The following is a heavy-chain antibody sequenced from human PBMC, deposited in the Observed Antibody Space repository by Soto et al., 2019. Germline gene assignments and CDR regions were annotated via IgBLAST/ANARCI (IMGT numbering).Heavy chain of an antibody. V-gene: IGHV1-3*01. Sequence: GASVKVSCKASGYTFTSYAMHWVRQAPGQRLEWMGWINAGNGNTKYSQKFQGRVTITGDTSASTAYMELSSLRSEDTAVYYCARSSYYDFWSGRGYNWFDPWGQGTLVTVSS. D-gene: IGHD3-3*01. CDR1: GYTFTSYA. J-gene: IGHJ5*02. CDR3: ARSSYYDFWSGRGYNWFDP. CDR2: INAGNGNT.